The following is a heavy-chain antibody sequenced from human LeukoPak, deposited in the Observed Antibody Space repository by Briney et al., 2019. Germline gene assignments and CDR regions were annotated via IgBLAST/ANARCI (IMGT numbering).Heavy chain of an antibody. D-gene: IGHD3-3*02. J-gene: IGHJ4*02. CDR2: IYYSGST. Sequence: SETLSLTCTVSGGSIRSYYWSWIRQPPGKGLEWIGYIYYSGSTNYNPSLKSRVTISVDTSKNQFSLKLSSVTAADTAVYYCATLHFWSGYSYFDYWGQGTLVTVSS. V-gene: IGHV4-59*01. CDR1: GGSIRSYY. CDR3: ATLHFWSGYSYFDY.